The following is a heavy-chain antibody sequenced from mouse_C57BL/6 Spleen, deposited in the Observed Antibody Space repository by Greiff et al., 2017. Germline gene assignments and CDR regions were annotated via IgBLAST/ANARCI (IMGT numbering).Heavy chain of an antibody. CDR1: GFTFTDYY. D-gene: IGHD2-1*01. CDR2: IRNKANGYTT. CDR3: AREGIYYGNFDY. Sequence: EVMLVESGGGLVQPGGSLSLSCAASGFTFTDYYMSWVRQPPGKALEWLGFIRNKANGYTTEYSASVKGRFTISRDNSQSILYLQINALRAEDSATYYCAREGIYYGNFDYWGQGTTLTVSS. J-gene: IGHJ2*01. V-gene: IGHV7-3*01.